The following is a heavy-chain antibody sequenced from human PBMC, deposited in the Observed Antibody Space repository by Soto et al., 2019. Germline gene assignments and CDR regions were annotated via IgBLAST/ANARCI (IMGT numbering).Heavy chain of an antibody. Sequence: QVELVESGGGVVQPGRSLRLSCAASGFTFSSYAMHWVRQAPGKGLEWVAVISYDGSNKYYADSVKGRFTISRDNSKNTLYLQMNSLRAEDTAVYYCARDPFPIVVVLYGMDVWGQGTTVTVSS. J-gene: IGHJ6*02. V-gene: IGHV3-30-3*01. CDR1: GFTFSSYA. CDR2: ISYDGSNK. CDR3: ARDPFPIVVVLYGMDV. D-gene: IGHD3-22*01.